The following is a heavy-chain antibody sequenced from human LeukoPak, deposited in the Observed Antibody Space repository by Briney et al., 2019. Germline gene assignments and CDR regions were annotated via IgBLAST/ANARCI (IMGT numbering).Heavy chain of an antibody. CDR3: TKITIFGEVDV. Sequence: GGSLRLSCAASGFTFSSYAMNWVRQAPGKGLEWVSSISSSSSYIYYADSVKGRFTISRDNAKNSLYLQMNSLRAEDTAVYYCTKITIFGEVDVWGQGTTVTVSS. CDR2: ISSSSSYI. J-gene: IGHJ6*02. V-gene: IGHV3-21*01. D-gene: IGHD3-3*01. CDR1: GFTFSSYA.